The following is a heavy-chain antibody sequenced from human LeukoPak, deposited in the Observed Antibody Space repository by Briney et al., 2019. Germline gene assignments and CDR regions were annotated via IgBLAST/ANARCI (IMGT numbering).Heavy chain of an antibody. Sequence: ASVKVSCKASGYTFTSYGISWVRQAPGQGLERMGWISAYIGNTNYAQNIQGRVTMTTDTSTSTAYMELRSLRSDDTAVYYCAREAAGGVFDGYYYYGMDVWGQGTTVTVSS. J-gene: IGHJ6*02. D-gene: IGHD3-16*01. V-gene: IGHV1-18*01. CDR2: ISAYIGNT. CDR3: AREAAGGVFDGYYYYGMDV. CDR1: GYTFTSYG.